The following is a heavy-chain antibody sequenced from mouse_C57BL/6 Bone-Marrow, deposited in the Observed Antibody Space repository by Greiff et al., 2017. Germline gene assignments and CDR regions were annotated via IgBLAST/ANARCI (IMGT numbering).Heavy chain of an antibody. V-gene: IGHV5-4*01. Sequence: EVKLEESGGGLVKPGGSLKLSCAASGFTFSSYAMSWVRQTPEKRLEWVATISDGGSYTYYPENVKGRFTISRDNAKNNLYLQMSHLKSEDTAMYYCARDEGLRPWFAYWGQGTLVTVSA. CDR2: ISDGGSYT. CDR1: GFTFSSYA. J-gene: IGHJ3*01. CDR3: ARDEGLRPWFAY. D-gene: IGHD2-4*01.